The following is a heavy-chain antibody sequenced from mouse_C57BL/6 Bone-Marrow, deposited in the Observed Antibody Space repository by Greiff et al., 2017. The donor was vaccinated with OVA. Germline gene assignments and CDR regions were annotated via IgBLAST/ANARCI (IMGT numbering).Heavy chain of an antibody. J-gene: IGHJ2*01. CDR3: ARNSLNLLLRGHLDY. D-gene: IGHD1-1*01. CDR1: GYTFTSYW. CDR2: IDPSSGGT. Sequence: QVQLQQPGAELVKPGASVKLSCKASGYTFTSYWMHWVKQRPGRGLEWIGRIDPSSGGTKYNEKFKSKATLTVDKPSSTAYMQLSSLTSEDAAVDDCARNSLNLLLRGHLDYWGQGTTLTVSS. V-gene: IGHV1-72*01.